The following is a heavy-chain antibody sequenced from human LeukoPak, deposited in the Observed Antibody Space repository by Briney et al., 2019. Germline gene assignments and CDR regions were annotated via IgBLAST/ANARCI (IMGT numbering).Heavy chain of an antibody. J-gene: IGHJ6*03. CDR1: GGNSRNYA. V-gene: IGHV1-69*01. CDR2: IIPIFGTA. Sequence: AASVKVSCKASGGNSRNYAISWVRQAPGQGLEWMGGIIPIFGTANYVQKFQGRVTISADESTSTAYMELSRLRSEDTAVYYCARGGDSRSSDDYYYMDVWGKGTTVTVSS. D-gene: IGHD6-6*01. CDR3: ARGGDSRSSDDYYYMDV.